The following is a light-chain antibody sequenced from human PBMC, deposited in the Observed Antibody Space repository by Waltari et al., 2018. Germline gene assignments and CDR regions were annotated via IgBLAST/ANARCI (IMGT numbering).Light chain of an antibody. CDR2: SGS. CDR1: QSVSNNF. V-gene: IGKV3-20*01. Sequence: EIVLTQSPGTLSLSPGDRATLSCRASQSVSNNFLAWYQQRPGQTPRLLIYSGSSRATGIPGRFSGSGSGTDFTLTITRLEPEDAAVYYCQQFHTSPRTFGGGTKVEVK. CDR3: QQFHTSPRT. J-gene: IGKJ4*02.